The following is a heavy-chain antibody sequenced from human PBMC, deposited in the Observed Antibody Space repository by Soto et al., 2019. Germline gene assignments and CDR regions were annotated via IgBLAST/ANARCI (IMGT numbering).Heavy chain of an antibody. CDR1: GYTFTSYY. V-gene: IGHV1-46*01. CDR3: ARDSPTYYDILTGPLAFDI. Sequence: ASVKVSCKASGYTFTSYYMHWVRQAPGQGLEWMGIINPSGGSTSYAQKFQGRVTMTRDTSTSTVYMELSSLRSEDTAVYYCARDSPTYYDILTGPLAFDIWGQGTMVTVSS. CDR2: INPSGGST. J-gene: IGHJ3*02. D-gene: IGHD3-9*01.